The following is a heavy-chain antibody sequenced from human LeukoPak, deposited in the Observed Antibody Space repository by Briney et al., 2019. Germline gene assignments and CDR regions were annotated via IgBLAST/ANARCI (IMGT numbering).Heavy chain of an antibody. CDR1: GFTFSSYS. CDR3: ARVGYYGSGSYYNSLYFDY. D-gene: IGHD3-10*01. Sequence: PGGTLRLSCAASGFTFSSYSMSWIRQAPGKGLEWVSYISSSGSTIYYADSVEGRFTISRDNAKNSLYLQMNSLRAEDTAVYYCARVGYYGSGSYYNSLYFDYWGQGTLVTVSS. V-gene: IGHV3-48*04. CDR2: ISSSGSTI. J-gene: IGHJ4*02.